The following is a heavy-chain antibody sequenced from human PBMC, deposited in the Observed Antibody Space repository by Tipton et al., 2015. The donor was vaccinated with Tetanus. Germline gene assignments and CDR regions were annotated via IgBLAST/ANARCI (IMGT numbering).Heavy chain of an antibody. D-gene: IGHD3-3*01. CDR1: GGSIRSDNYY. V-gene: IGHV4-61*01. J-gene: IGHJ4*02. Sequence: PGLVKPSETLSLTCSVSGGSIRSDNYYWNWIRQPPGKGLEWLAYISYSGSTNSNYPLKSRITISQDTSKNQFSLKLTSVTAADTAVYYCARANYEFPKKGPFDSWGQGALVIVSS. CDR2: ISYSGST. CDR3: ARANYEFPKKGPFDS.